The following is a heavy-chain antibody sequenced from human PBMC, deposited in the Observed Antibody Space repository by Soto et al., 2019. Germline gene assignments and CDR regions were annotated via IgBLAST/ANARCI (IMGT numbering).Heavy chain of an antibody. CDR2: IYYSGST. CDR1: GGYISSGGYY. D-gene: IGHD1-7*01. CDR3: ARDSGTTWFDP. J-gene: IGHJ5*02. Sequence: ASETLSLTCTVSGGYISSGGYYWSWIRQHPGKGLEWIGYIYYSGSTYYNPSLKSRVTISVDTSKNQFSLKLSSVTAADTAVYYCARDSGTTWFDPWGQGTLVTVSS. V-gene: IGHV4-31*03.